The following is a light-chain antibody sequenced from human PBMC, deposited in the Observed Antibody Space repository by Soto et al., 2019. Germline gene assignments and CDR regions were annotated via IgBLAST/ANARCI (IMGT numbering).Light chain of an antibody. CDR1: QSVSNY. V-gene: IGKV3-15*01. Sequence: EIVMTQSPVTLSVSPGDSATLSCRASQSVSNYLAWYQQKPGQAPRLLMYGASTRAIGVPPRFSASGSGTDFTLTISSLQSEDFAVYHCQQYNNWPRTFGQGTTVEVK. J-gene: IGKJ1*01. CDR2: GAS. CDR3: QQYNNWPRT.